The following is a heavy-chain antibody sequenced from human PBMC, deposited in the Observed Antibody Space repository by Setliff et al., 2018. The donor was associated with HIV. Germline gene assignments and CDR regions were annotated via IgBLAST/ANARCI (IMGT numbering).Heavy chain of an antibody. D-gene: IGHD3-16*01. CDR3: ARVVQGFASERFTLKNWFDP. J-gene: IGHJ5*02. CDR2: ISPYNGNT. V-gene: IGHV1-18*01. CDR1: GYTFISYG. Sequence: ASVKVSCKASGYTFISYGISWVRQAPGQGLEWMGWISPYNGNTKYSKKFQGRVTVTTDKSTSTAYMELRSLRFDDTAVYYCARVVQGFASERFTLKNWFDPWGQGTLGTVSS.